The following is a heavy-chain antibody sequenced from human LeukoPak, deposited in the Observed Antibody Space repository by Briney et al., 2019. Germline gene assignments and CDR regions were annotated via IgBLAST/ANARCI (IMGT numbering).Heavy chain of an antibody. Sequence: ASVKVSCKASGYTFTSYDINWVRQATGQGLEWMGWMNPNSGNTGYAQKFQGRVTMTRNTSISTAYMGLSSLRSEDTAVYYCARAKVVVAASVVYWFDPWGQGTLVTVSS. CDR2: MNPNSGNT. J-gene: IGHJ5*02. CDR3: ARAKVVVAASVVYWFDP. V-gene: IGHV1-8*01. D-gene: IGHD2-15*01. CDR1: GYTFTSYD.